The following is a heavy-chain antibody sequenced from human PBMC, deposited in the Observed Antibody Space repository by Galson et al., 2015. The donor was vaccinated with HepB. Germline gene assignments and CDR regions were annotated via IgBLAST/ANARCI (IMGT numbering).Heavy chain of an antibody. Sequence: SVKVSCKASGYTFSSYGVSWVRQAPGQELEWMGWINAYNGNTNYAQKFQGRVTMATDTSTSTVYMELRSLRSDDTAVYFCARDLPRDRIDYWGQGTLVTVSS. CDR2: INAYNGNT. J-gene: IGHJ4*02. V-gene: IGHV1-18*01. CDR3: ARDLPRDRIDY. CDR1: GYTFSSYG.